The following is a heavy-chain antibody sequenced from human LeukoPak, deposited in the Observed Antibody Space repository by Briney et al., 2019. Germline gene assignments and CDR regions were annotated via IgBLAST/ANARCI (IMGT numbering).Heavy chain of an antibody. D-gene: IGHD3-9*01. V-gene: IGHV3-21*01. J-gene: IGHJ4*02. Sequence: GGSLRLSCAASGFTFSSYSMNWVRQAPGKVLEWVSLISSSSSYIYYADSVKGRFTISRDNAKNSLYLQMNSLRAEDTGVYYCARDPRSLDWPTNFDYWGQGTLVTVSS. CDR3: ARDPRSLDWPTNFDY. CDR1: GFTFSSYS. CDR2: ISSSSSYI.